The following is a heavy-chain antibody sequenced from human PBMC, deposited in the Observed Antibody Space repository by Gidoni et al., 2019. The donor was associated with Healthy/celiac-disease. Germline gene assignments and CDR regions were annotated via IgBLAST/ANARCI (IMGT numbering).Heavy chain of an antibody. CDR1: GYTFPSSG. V-gene: IGHV1-18*01. J-gene: IGHJ3*02. D-gene: IGHD2-15*01. CDR3: ARLGPPDIVVDDAFDI. CDR2: TSAYNGNK. Sequence: QVQLVQSGAEVKTPGASVQFSCKASGYTFPSSGISWVRQAPGQGLEWMGWTSAYNGNKNYAQKLQGRVNMTTDTSTSTAYMELRSLRSDDTAVYYCARLGPPDIVVDDAFDIWGQGTMVTVSS.